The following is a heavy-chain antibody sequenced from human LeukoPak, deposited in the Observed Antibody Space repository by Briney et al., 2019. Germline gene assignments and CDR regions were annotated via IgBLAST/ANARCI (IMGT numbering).Heavy chain of an antibody. Sequence: SETLSLTCTVSGDSISSSSYYWGWVRQPPGKGLEWIADIYYSGSSYYSPSLKSRVTISLDTSKNQFSLKLRPVTAADTAVYFCARRRYYDSTGLLDWGHGTPVSVSS. CDR3: ARRRYYDSTGLLD. V-gene: IGHV4-39*01. D-gene: IGHD3-22*01. CDR2: IYYSGSS. CDR1: GDSISSSSYY. J-gene: IGHJ1*01.